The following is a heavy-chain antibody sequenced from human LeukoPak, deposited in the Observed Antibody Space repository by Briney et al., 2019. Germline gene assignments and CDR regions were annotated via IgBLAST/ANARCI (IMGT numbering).Heavy chain of an antibody. D-gene: IGHD1-26*01. CDR1: GFTSSSYW. Sequence: GGSLRLSCAASGFTSSSYWMHWVRQAPGKGLVWVSRINSDGSSINYADSVKGRFTISRDNAKNTLYLQMNSLRAEDTAVYYCAKCGSYYPHYNWFDPWGQGTLVTVSS. V-gene: IGHV3-74*01. CDR2: INSDGSSI. CDR3: AKCGSYYPHYNWFDP. J-gene: IGHJ5*02.